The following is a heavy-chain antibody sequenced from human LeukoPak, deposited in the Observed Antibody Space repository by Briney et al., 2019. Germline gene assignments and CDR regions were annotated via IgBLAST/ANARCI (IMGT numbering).Heavy chain of an antibody. CDR1: GGSISSYY. D-gene: IGHD6-19*01. V-gene: IGHV4-59*01. CDR2: IYYSGST. CDR3: ARDGRSSGWRPLDY. Sequence: PSETLSLTCTVSGGSISSYYWGWIRQPPGKGLEWIGYIYYSGSTNYNPSLKSRVTISVDTSKNQFSLKLSSVTAADTAVYYCARDGRSSGWRPLDYWGQGTLVTVSS. J-gene: IGHJ4*02.